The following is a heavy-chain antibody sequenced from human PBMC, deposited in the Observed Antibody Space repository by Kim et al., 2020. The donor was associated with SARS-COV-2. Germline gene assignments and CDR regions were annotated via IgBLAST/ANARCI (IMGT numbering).Heavy chain of an antibody. V-gene: IGHV3-7*03. CDR3: ARDVDY. J-gene: IGHJ4*02. CDR2: QDGSET. Sequence: QDGSETYYLGSVKGPFTITRDNTKRTVYLRMNSLRAEDTAVYYCARDVDYWGQGTLVTVSS.